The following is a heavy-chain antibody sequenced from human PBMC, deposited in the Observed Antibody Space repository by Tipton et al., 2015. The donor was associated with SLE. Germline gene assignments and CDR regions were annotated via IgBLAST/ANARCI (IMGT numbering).Heavy chain of an antibody. J-gene: IGHJ2*01. CDR3: ARMTPGWYFDL. Sequence: LSCTVSGGSISSSSYYWGWIRQPPGKGLEWIGSIYYSGSTYYNPSLKSRVTISVDTSKNQFSLKLSSVTAADTAVYYCARMTPGWYFDLWGRGTLVTVSS. CDR2: IYYSGST. V-gene: IGHV4-39*01. D-gene: IGHD4-17*01. CDR1: GGSISSSSYY.